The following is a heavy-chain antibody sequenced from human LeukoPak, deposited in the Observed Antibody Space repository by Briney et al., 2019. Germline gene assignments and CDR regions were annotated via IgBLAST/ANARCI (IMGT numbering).Heavy chain of an antibody. V-gene: IGHV4-30-4*01. CDR1: GGSISSGDYY. CDR2: IYYSGST. D-gene: IGHD3-22*01. Sequence: PSQTLSLTCTVSGGSISSGDYYWSWIRQPPRKGLEWIGYIYYSGSTYYNPSLKSRVTISVDTSKNQFSLKLSSVTAADTAVYYCARFYDSSGYYYVRYFDYWGQGTLVTVSS. J-gene: IGHJ4*02. CDR3: ARFYDSSGYYYVRYFDY.